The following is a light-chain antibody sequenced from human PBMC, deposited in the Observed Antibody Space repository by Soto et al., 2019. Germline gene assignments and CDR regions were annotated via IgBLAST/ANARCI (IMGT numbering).Light chain of an antibody. J-gene: IGKJ1*01. CDR3: QQYYSYPTWT. V-gene: IGKV1-12*01. Sequence: DIQMTQSPSSVSASVGDTVTITCRASQGIYSRLAWYQQKPGKAPELLIYATSTLQNGVPSRFSGSGFGTDFTLTISCLQSEDFATYYCQQYYSYPTWTFGQGTKVDIK. CDR2: ATS. CDR1: QGIYSR.